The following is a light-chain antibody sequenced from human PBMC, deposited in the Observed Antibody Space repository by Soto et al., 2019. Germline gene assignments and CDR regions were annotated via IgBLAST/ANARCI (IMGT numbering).Light chain of an antibody. J-gene: IGKJ1*01. CDR2: DAS. CDR3: QHYVTSLTT. V-gene: IGKV3-11*01. CDR1: QTVIRY. Sequence: EIVLTQSPATLSLSPGERATLSCRASQTVIRYLAWYQQNRGQAPRLLIYDASYRATGIPDRFSGSGSGTDFTLTISRLEPEDFAVYYCQHYVTSLTTFGQGTKVDIK.